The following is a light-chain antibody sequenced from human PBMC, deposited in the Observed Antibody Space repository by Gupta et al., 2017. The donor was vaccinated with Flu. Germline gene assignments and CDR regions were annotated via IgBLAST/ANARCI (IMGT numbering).Light chain of an antibody. CDR2: EVS. Sequence: IVMTQTPLSLSVTPGQSASISCKSSQSLPYVDGKTYVSWYRQKAGQPPQLLIYEVSNRFSGVPDRFSGSGSVTDFTLKSSRVEADDVGVYYCMQDMHLRTFGQGTKVEIK. CDR3: MQDMHLRT. J-gene: IGKJ1*01. CDR1: QSLPYVDGKTY. V-gene: IGKV2-29*03.